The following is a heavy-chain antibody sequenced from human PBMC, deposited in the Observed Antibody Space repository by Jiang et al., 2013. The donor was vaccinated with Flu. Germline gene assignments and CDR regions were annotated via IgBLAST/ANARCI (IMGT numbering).Heavy chain of an antibody. J-gene: IGHJ4*02. Sequence: GAEVKKPGSSVKISCKASGGTFSSYAISWVRQAPGQGLEWVGGIIPIFGTANYAQKFQGRVTITADESTATAYMELNSLRSEDTAVYYCARGAPSPTDYWGQGTLVTVSS. V-gene: IGHV1-69*01. CDR1: GGTFSSYA. CDR3: ARGAPSPTDY. CDR2: IIPIFGTA. D-gene: IGHD3-16*01.